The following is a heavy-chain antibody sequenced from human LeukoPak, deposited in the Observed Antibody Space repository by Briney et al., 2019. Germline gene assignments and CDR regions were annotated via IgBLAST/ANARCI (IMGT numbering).Heavy chain of an antibody. CDR1: GGSISSYY. CDR2: IYYSGST. V-gene: IGHV4-59*08. Sequence: PSETLSLTCTVSGGSISSYYWSWIRQPPGKGLEWIGYIYYSGSTNYNPSLKSRVTISVDTSKNQFSLKLSSVTAADTAVYYCARSGYYGSGSYYNVDYYGMDDWGQGTTVTVSS. CDR3: ARSGYYGSGSYYNVDYYGMDD. J-gene: IGHJ6*02. D-gene: IGHD3-10*01.